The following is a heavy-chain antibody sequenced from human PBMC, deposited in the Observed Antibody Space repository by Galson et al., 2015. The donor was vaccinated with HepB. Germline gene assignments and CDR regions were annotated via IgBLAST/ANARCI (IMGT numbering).Heavy chain of an antibody. CDR3: AKVRYSGYDFIRDY. V-gene: IGHV3-21*01. CDR2: ISSSSSYI. CDR1: GFTFSSYS. J-gene: IGHJ4*02. D-gene: IGHD5-12*01. Sequence: SLRLSCAASGFTFSSYSMNWVRQAPGKGLEWVSSISSSSSYIYYADSVKGRFTISRDNAKNSLYLQMNSLRAEDTAVYYCAKVRYSGYDFIRDYWGQGTLVTVSS.